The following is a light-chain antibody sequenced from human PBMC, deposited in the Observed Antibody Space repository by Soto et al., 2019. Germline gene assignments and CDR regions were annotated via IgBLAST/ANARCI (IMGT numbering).Light chain of an antibody. J-gene: IGLJ1*01. CDR2: GNS. CDR3: KSYARRLSYG. V-gene: IGLV1-40*01. CDR1: SSNIGAGYD. Sequence: QSVLTQPPSVSGAPGQRVTISCTGSSSNIGAGYDVHWYQQLPGTAPKLLIYGNSNRPSGVPDRFSGSKSGTSASLAITWLQAEDDAYYYCKSYARRLSYGFGTGTKLTVL.